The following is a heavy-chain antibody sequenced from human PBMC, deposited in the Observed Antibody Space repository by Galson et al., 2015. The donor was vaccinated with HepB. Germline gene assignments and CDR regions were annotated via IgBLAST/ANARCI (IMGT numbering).Heavy chain of an antibody. CDR3: ARRRYYGSGGGVPYPFDI. CDR2: IDPSDSYT. CDR1: GYSFTSYW. V-gene: IGHV5-10-1*01. Sequence: QSGAEVKKPGESLRISCKGSGYSFTSYWISWVRQMPGKGLEWMGRIDPSDSYTNYSPSFQGHVTISADKSISTAYLQWSSLKASDTAMYYCARRRYYGSGGGVPYPFDIWGQGTMVTVSS. J-gene: IGHJ3*02. D-gene: IGHD3-10*01.